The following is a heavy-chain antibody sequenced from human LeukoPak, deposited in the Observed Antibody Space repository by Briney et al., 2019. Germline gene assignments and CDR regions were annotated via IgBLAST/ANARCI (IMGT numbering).Heavy chain of an antibody. CDR1: GGSISSSTYY. CDR3: ARHREQLVPGFDY. V-gene: IGHV4-39*01. D-gene: IGHD6-13*01. Sequence: KVSGTLSLTCTVSGGSISSSTYYWGWIRQPPGKGLEWIGNIYYSGNTYYNPSLKSRVAISVDTSKNQFSLRLSSVTAADTAVYYCARHREQLVPGFDYWGQGTLVTVSS. J-gene: IGHJ4*02. CDR2: IYYSGNT.